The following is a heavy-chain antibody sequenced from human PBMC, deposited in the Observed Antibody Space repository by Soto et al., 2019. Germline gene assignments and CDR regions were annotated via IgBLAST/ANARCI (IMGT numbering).Heavy chain of an antibody. D-gene: IGHD6-13*01. V-gene: IGHV1-69*06. CDR1: GGTFSSYA. CDR3: ARGGYSSTWSNLLDRSGLDV. J-gene: IGHJ6*02. Sequence: QVQLVQSGAEAKKPGSSVKVSCKTSGGTFSSYAISWVRQAPGQGLEWMGGIVPLFRTTNYAQKFQGRVTSTADTSAYTEYMELSGLRSGDTAVYYCARGGYSSTWSNLLDRSGLDVWGQGTTDTVSS. CDR2: IVPLFRTT.